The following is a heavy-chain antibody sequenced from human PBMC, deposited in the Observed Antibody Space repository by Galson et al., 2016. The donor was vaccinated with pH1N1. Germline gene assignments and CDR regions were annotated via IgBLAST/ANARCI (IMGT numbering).Heavy chain of an antibody. Sequence: SLRLSCAASGFTFDDYAMHWVRQAPGKGLEWVSGISWNSGSIGYADSVKGRFTISRDNAKNSLYLQMNSLRAEDTALYYCAKDSGHFYNWFDPRGQGTLVTVSS. CDR1: GFTFDDYA. CDR2: ISWNSGSI. J-gene: IGHJ5*02. CDR3: AKDSGHFYNWFDP. D-gene: IGHD2/OR15-2a*01. V-gene: IGHV3-9*01.